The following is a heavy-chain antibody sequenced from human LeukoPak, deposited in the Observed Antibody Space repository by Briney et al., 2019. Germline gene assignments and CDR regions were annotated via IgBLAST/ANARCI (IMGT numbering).Heavy chain of an antibody. Sequence: GGSLRLSCAASGFTFSSYAMNWVRQAPGKGLDWVSFISASGSTTHYADSVTGRFAISRDNSNNTLYLQINSLRAEDTAAYYCAKGAQYDFWSGYTLEYFDVWGKGTLVTVSS. CDR1: GFTFSSYA. CDR3: AKGAQYDFWSGYTLEYFDV. D-gene: IGHD3-3*01. V-gene: IGHV3-23*01. J-gene: IGHJ4*02. CDR2: ISASGSTT.